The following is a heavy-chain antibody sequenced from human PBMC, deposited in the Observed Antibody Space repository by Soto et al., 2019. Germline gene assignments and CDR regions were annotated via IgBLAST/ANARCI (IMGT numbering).Heavy chain of an antibody. CDR1: GFTFSDYY. CDR2: ISSSGSTI. D-gene: IGHD6-6*01. Sequence: GGYLRLSCEASGFTFSDYYMSWIRQAPGKGLEWVSYISSSGSTIYYADSVKGRFTISRDNAKDSLYLQMNSLRAEDTAVYYCARDYSSSRYYGMAVWGQGTTVTVSS. CDR3: ARDYSSSRYYGMAV. J-gene: IGHJ6*02. V-gene: IGHV3-11*01.